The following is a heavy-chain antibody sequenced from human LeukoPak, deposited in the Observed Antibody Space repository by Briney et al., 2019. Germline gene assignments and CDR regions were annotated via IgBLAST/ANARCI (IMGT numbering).Heavy chain of an antibody. D-gene: IGHD4-17*01. V-gene: IGHV4-59*01. CDR1: GGSISSYS. CDR2: VYYSGTT. CDR3: AREEYGDYVGY. J-gene: IGHJ4*02. Sequence: PSETLSLTCTVSGGSISSYSWSWIRQPPGKRLEWIGYVYYSGTTNYNPSLRSRVTISVDTSKNQFSLKLNSVTAADTAVYYCAREEYGDYVGYWGQGTLVTVAS.